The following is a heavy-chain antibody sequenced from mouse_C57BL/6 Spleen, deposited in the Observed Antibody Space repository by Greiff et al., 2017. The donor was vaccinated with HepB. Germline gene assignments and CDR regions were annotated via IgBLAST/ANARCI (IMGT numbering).Heavy chain of an antibody. V-gene: IGHV1-55*01. CDR3: ARYYDYSWFAY. CDR2: IYPGSGST. CDR1: GYTFTSYW. Sequence: VKLMESGAELVKPGASVKMSCKASGYTFTSYWITWVKQRPGQGLEWIGDIYPGSGSTNYNEKFKSKATLTVDTSSSTAYMQLSSLTSEDSAVYYCARYYDYSWFAYWGQGTLVTVSA. J-gene: IGHJ3*01. D-gene: IGHD2-4*01.